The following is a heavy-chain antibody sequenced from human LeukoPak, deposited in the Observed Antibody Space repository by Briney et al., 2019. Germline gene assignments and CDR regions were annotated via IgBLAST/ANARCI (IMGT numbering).Heavy chain of an antibody. D-gene: IGHD2-2*01. CDR3: ARGNRPAAMHGEVDY. Sequence: ASVKVSCKASGYTFTSYDINWVRQATGQGVEWMGWMNPNSGNTGYAQKFQGRVTMTRKTSISTAYMELSSLRSEDTAMDYCARGNRPAAMHGEVDYWGQGTLVTVSS. CDR2: MNPNSGNT. CDR1: GYTFTSYD. V-gene: IGHV1-8*01. J-gene: IGHJ4*02.